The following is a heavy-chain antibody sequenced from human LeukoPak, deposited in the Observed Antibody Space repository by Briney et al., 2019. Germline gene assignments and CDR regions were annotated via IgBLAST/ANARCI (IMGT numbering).Heavy chain of an antibody. V-gene: IGHV3-23*01. CDR3: AKRRCSSTSCYTGDY. J-gene: IGHJ4*02. CDR2: ISGGGGNT. D-gene: IGHD2-2*02. CDR1: GFTFTSYA. Sequence: GGSLRLSCAASGFTFTSYAMSWVRQAPGTGLEWVSAISGGGGNTDYADSVKGRFTISRDNSKNTLYLQMNSLRVEDTAVYYCAKRRCSSTSCYTGDYWGQGTLVTVSS.